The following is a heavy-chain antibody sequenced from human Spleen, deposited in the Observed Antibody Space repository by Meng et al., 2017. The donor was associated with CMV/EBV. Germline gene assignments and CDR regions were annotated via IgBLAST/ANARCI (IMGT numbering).Heavy chain of an antibody. D-gene: IGHD2-2*01. CDR3: ARDRVGSDAFDI. CDR2: IFYTGST. CDR1: GGSISSYY. V-gene: IGHV4-59*01. Sequence: SETLSLTCTVSGGSISSYYWSWIRQPPGKGLECIGYIFYTGSTNYNPSLKSRVTISVDTSKNQFSLKLSSVTAADTAVYYCARDRVGSDAFDIWGQGTMVTVSS. J-gene: IGHJ3*02.